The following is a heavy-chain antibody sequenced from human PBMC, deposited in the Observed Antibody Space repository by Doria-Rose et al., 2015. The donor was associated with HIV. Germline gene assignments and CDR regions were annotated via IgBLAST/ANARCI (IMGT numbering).Heavy chain of an antibody. CDR2: MFSDDER. CDR3: ARIKSSRWYHKYYFDF. CDR1: GVSLSSPGMG. J-gene: IGHJ4*02. Sequence: QESGPVLVKPTETLTLTCTVSGVSLSSPGMGVSWIRQPPGKALEWLANMFSDDERSYKTSLQSRLTISRGTSKSQVVLTMTDMDPVDTATYYCARIKSSRWYHKYYFDFWGQGTLVIVSA. D-gene: IGHD6-13*01. V-gene: IGHV2-26*01.